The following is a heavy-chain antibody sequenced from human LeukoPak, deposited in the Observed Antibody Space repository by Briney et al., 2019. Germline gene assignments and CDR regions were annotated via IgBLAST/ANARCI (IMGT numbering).Heavy chain of an antibody. CDR2: IYPGDSDT. V-gene: IGHV5-51*01. CDR1: GYSFTSYW. D-gene: IGHD2-2*01. J-gene: IGHJ5*02. CDR3: ARRKGRYCSSTSCLATWFDP. Sequence: GESLKISCKGSGYSFTSYWIGWVRQMPGKGLKWMGIIYPGDSDTRYSPSFQGQVTISADKSISTAYLQWSSLKASDTAMYYCARRKGRYCSSTSCLATWFDPWGQGTLVTVSS.